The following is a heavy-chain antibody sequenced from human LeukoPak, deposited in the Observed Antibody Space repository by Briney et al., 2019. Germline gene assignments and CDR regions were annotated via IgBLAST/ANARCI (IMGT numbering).Heavy chain of an antibody. CDR3: AGSYDSSGLIDY. V-gene: IGHV1-18*01. Sequence: GASVKVSCKASGYTFTSYGISWVRQAPGQGLEWMGWISAYNGNTNYAQKLQGRVTMTTDTSTSKAYMELSSLRSEDTAVYYCAGSYDSSGLIDYWGQGTLVTVSS. D-gene: IGHD3-22*01. J-gene: IGHJ4*02. CDR1: GYTFTSYG. CDR2: ISAYNGNT.